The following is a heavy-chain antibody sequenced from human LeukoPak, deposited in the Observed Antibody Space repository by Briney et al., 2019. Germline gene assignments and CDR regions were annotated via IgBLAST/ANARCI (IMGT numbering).Heavy chain of an antibody. CDR1: GVTFSSYA. CDR2: ISGSGGST. V-gene: IGHV3-23*01. Sequence: GSLRLSCAPSGVTFSSYAMSWVRQAPGKGLDCVSAISGSGGSTYYADSVKGRFTISRDNSKITLYLQMNSLGAEDTAVYYSGRQNRVTRIMITFGGVYYFDYWGQGTLVTVSS. CDR3: GRQNRVTRIMITFGGVYYFDY. D-gene: IGHD3-16*01. J-gene: IGHJ4*02.